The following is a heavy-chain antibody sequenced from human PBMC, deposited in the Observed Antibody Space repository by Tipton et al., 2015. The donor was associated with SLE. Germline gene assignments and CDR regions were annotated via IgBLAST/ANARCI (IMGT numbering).Heavy chain of an antibody. CDR1: GGSISSYY. CDR3: ARGAGVVVPAAIRGGWFDP. V-gene: IGHV4-59*01. J-gene: IGHJ5*02. Sequence: LRLSCTVSGGSISSYYWSWIRQPPGKGLEWIGYIYYSGSTNYNPSLKSRVTIAVDTSKNQFSLKLSSVTAADTAVYYCARGAGVVVPAAIRGGWFDPWGQGTLVTVSS. CDR2: IYYSGST. D-gene: IGHD2-2*02.